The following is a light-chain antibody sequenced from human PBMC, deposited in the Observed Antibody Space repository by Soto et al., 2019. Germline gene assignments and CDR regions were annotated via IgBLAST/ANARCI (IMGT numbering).Light chain of an antibody. V-gene: IGKV3-11*01. CDR3: QQRRNWRPLPFT. J-gene: IGKJ3*01. Sequence: EIVLTQSPATLSLSPGERATLSCRASQSVSSYLAWYQQKPGQAPRLLIYDASNRATGIPARCSGSGSGTDITLTISSLEPEDYAVDYCQQRRNWRPLPFTFGPGTKVDIK. CDR2: DAS. CDR1: QSVSSY.